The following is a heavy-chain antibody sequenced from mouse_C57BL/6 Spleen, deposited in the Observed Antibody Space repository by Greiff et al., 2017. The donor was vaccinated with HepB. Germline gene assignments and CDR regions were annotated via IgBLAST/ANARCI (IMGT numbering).Heavy chain of an antibody. CDR2: IDPDDGDT. Sequence: VQLQQSGAELVKPGASVKLSCTASGFTFTDYYMHWVKQRPEQGLEWIGSIDPDDGDTDYDAKFKGKATMTADTSSNTAYLQLSSLTSEDSAVYYCTQEPWFAYWGQGTLVTVSA. V-gene: IGHV14-1*01. CDR1: GFTFTDYY. CDR3: TQEPWFAY. J-gene: IGHJ3*01.